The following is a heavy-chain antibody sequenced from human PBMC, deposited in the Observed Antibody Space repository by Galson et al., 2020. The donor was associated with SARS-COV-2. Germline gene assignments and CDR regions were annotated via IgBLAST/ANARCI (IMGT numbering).Heavy chain of an antibody. CDR2: IDWDEDK. CDR1: GFSLSTSGMR. V-gene: IGHV2-70*04. J-gene: IGHJ6*02. CDR3: ARSYYDILTGYLAYGMDV. D-gene: IGHD3-9*01. Sequence: SGPTLVKPTQTLTLTCTFSGFSLSTSGMRVSWIRQPPGKALEWLARIDWDEDKFYSTSLKTRLTISKDTSKNQVVLTMTNMDPVDTATYYCARSYYDILTGYLAYGMDVWGQGTTVTLSS.